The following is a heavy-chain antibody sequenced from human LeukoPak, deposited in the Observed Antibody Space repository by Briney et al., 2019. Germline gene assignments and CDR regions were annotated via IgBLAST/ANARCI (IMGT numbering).Heavy chain of an antibody. J-gene: IGHJ4*02. CDR3: ARASLYYDSSGYYYSPFDY. CDR2: IQNDGSNE. Sequence: GGSLRLSCAASGFTFSSYGMHWVRQAPGKGLEWVAYIQNDGSNEQYADSVKGRFSISRDSSKNILYLQMNSLRAEDTAVYYCARASLYYDSSGYYYSPFDYWGQGTLVTVSS. V-gene: IGHV3-30*02. D-gene: IGHD3-22*01. CDR1: GFTFSSYG.